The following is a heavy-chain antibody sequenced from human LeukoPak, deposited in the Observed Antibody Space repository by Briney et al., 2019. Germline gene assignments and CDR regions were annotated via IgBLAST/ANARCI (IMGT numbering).Heavy chain of an antibody. V-gene: IGHV1-46*01. CDR3: ATNDYGSGSIDY. D-gene: IGHD3-10*01. CDR2: INPSGGST. CDR1: GYTFTSYY. J-gene: IGHJ4*02. Sequence: ASVKVSCKASGYTFTSYYMHWVRQAPGQGLEWMGIINPSGGSTSYALKFQGRVTMTRDMSTSTVYMELSSLRSEDTAVYYCATNDYGSGSIDYWGQGTLVTVSS.